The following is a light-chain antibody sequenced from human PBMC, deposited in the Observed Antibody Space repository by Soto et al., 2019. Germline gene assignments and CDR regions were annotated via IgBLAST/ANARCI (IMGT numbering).Light chain of an antibody. V-gene: IGKV1-39*01. CDR3: QQSYSVPLT. CDR1: QPITKF. CDR2: GAS. Sequence: ITCRASQPITKFLNWFQHKPGEAPKRLIYGASILQDGVPSRFSGSGSGTDYTLTISGLQTEDFATYFCQQSYSVPLTFGGGTKVDIK. J-gene: IGKJ4*01.